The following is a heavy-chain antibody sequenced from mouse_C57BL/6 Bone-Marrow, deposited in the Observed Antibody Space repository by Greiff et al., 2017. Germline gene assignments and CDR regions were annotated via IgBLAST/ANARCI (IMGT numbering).Heavy chain of an antibody. D-gene: IGHD2-4*01. Sequence: EVQLQQSGPELVKPGASVKISCKASGYTFTDYYMSWVKQSHGKSLEWIGDINPNNGGTSYNQKFKGKATLTVDKSSSTAYMELRSLTSEDSAGXYCADYDYDGFAYWGQGTLVTVSA. CDR1: GYTFTDYY. J-gene: IGHJ3*01. CDR3: ADYDYDGFAY. V-gene: IGHV1-26*01. CDR2: INPNNGGT.